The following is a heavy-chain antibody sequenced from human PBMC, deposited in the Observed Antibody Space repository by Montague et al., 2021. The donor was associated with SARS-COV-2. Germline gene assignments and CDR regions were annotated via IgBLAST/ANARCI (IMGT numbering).Heavy chain of an antibody. Sequence: SETLSLTCTVSGVVELRGRSEEHTSELQSHEQVVCRLMLETKSTKYKPSLKSRVSMSVDKSWNQFSLRLTSVTAADTAIYYCARKGGGRSDLAYWGQGTLVTVSS. CDR2: MLETKST. D-gene: IGHD1-26*01. CDR3: ARKGGGRSDLAY. V-gene: IGHV4-61*01. CDR1: GVVELRGRS. J-gene: IGHJ4*02.